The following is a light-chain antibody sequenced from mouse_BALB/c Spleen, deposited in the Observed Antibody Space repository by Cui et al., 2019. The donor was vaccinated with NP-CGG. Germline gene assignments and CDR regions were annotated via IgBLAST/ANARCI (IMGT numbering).Light chain of an antibody. Sequence: QAVVTQESAFTTSPGETVTLTCRSSTGTVTTSNYANWVQDKPDHLFTGLIGGTNNRVPGVPARFSGSLIGDKAALTITGAQTEDEAIYFCALWYSNHWVFGGGTRLTVL. CDR3: ALWYSNHWV. J-gene: IGLJ1*01. CDR2: GTN. V-gene: IGLV1*01. CDR1: TGTVTTSNY.